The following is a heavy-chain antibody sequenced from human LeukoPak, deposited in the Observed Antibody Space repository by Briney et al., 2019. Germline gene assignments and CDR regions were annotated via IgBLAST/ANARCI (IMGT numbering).Heavy chain of an antibody. CDR3: ARGSSSDWPFDY. Sequence: GASVKVSCKASASTFTNYYVHWVRQAPGQGLAWMGMFNPGGAINFAQKFQGRVTITRDTSASTAYMELSSLRSEDTAIYYCARGSSSDWPFDYWGQGTLVTVSS. CDR1: ASTFTNYY. CDR2: FNPGGAI. V-gene: IGHV1-46*01. D-gene: IGHD6-19*01. J-gene: IGHJ4*02.